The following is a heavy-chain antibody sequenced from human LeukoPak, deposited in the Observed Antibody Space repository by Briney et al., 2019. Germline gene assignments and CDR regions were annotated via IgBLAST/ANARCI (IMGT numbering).Heavy chain of an antibody. J-gene: IGHJ6*03. D-gene: IGHD3-10*01. Sequence: ASVKVSCKASGYTFTSYAMNWVRQAPGQGLEWMGWINTNTGNPTYAQGFAGRFVFSLDTSVSTAYLQISSLNADDTAVYYCARDPALLWFGEMSYMDVWGKGTTVTVSS. CDR2: INTNTGNP. CDR3: ARDPALLWFGEMSYMDV. V-gene: IGHV7-4-1*02. CDR1: GYTFTSYA.